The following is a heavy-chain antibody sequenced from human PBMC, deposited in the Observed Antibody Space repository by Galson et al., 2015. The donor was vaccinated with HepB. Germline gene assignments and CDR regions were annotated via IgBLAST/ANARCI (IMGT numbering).Heavy chain of an antibody. V-gene: IGHV2-5*02. D-gene: IGHD2-2*01. CDR2: IYWDDDK. CDR3: ARRLRYQGFDY. CDR1: GFSLSTSGVG. J-gene: IGHJ4*02. Sequence: PALVKPTQTLTLTCTFSGFSLSTSGVGVGWVRQPPRKALEWLALIYWDDDKRYSPSLRSRLTITKDTSKNQVVLKMTYVDPVDTATYYCARRLRYQGFDYWGQGTLVTVSS.